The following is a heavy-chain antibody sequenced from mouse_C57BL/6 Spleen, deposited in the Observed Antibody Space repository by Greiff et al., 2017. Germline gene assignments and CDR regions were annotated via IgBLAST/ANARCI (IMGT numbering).Heavy chain of an antibody. CDR3: AIGRAAGGYYYAMDY. Sequence: QVQLQQSGAELARPGASVKLSCKASGYTFTSYGISWVKQRTGQGLEWIGEIYPRSGNTYYNEQFKGKATLTADKSSSTAYMELRSLTSEDSAVYFCAIGRAAGGYYYAMDYWGQGTSGTVAS. CDR1: GYTFTSYG. V-gene: IGHV1-81*01. D-gene: IGHD6-1*01. CDR2: IYPRSGNT. J-gene: IGHJ4*01.